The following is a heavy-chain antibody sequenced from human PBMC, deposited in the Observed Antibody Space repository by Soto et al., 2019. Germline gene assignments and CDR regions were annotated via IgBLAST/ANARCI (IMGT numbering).Heavy chain of an antibody. Sequence: SETLSLTCTVSGGSISNFYWSWIRQPPGKGLEWIGYVYYTGSTSYNPSLERRVTFSADSSKSQFSLKLKSVSAADTAVYYCGRLEGLATISYYFDYWGQGALVTVSS. CDR2: VYYTGST. CDR1: GGSISNFY. V-gene: IGHV4-59*08. D-gene: IGHD3-9*01. CDR3: GRLEGLATISYYFDY. J-gene: IGHJ4*02.